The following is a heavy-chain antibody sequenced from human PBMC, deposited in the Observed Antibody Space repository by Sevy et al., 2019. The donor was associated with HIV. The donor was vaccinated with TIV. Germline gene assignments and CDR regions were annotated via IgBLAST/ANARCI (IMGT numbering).Heavy chain of an antibody. CDR2: IWYDGSNK. V-gene: IGHV3-33*01. Sequence: GGCLRLSCAASGFTFSSYGMHWVRQAPGKGLEWLAVIWYDGSNKYYADSVKGRFTISRDNSKNTLYLQMNSLRAEDTAVYYCARDQGPYDYDSSLRDCFDYWGQGTLVTVSS. D-gene: IGHD3-22*01. CDR1: GFTFSSYG. CDR3: ARDQGPYDYDSSLRDCFDY. J-gene: IGHJ4*02.